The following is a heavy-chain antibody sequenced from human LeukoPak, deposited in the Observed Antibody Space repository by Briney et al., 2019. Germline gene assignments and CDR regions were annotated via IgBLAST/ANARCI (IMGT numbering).Heavy chain of an antibody. CDR3: ARGTTANEAFDI. V-gene: IGHV3-21*01. CDR2: ISSSGSYI. J-gene: IGHJ3*02. Sequence: GGSLRLSCAASGFTFSSYSMNWVRQAPGKGLEWVSSISSSGSYIYYADSVKSRFTISRDNAKNSLNLQMNSLRAEDTAVYYCARGTTANEAFDIWGQGTLVTVSS. D-gene: IGHD6-25*01. CDR1: GFTFSSYS.